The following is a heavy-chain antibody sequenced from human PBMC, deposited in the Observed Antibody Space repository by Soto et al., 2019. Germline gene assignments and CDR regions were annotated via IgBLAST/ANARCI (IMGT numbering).Heavy chain of an antibody. CDR3: ARHNRYSSTWFEGWFDP. Sequence: GESLKISCKASGYSFTNYWIGWVRQMPGKGLEWMGIFYPRDSDTRYSPFFQGQVTISADKSISTAYLQWSSLKASDTAMYYCARHNRYSSTWFEGWFDPWGQGTLVTVSS. CDR1: GYSFTNYW. CDR2: FYPRDSDT. D-gene: IGHD6-13*01. J-gene: IGHJ5*02. V-gene: IGHV5-51*01.